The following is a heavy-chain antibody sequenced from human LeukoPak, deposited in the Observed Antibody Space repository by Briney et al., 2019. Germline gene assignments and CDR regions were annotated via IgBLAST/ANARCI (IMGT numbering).Heavy chain of an antibody. CDR3: AKDLRSYCTTTNCQSGFDR. Sequence: GGSLRLSCAASGFIFSNFAMHWVRQAPGKGLEWVALIHYDGNNKAYTGSVKGRFTISRDNSKNMLYLQMNSLRAEDTAVYSCAKDLRSYCTTTNCQSGFDRWGQGTLVTVSS. CDR2: IHYDGNNK. D-gene: IGHD2/OR15-2a*01. CDR1: GFIFSNFA. V-gene: IGHV3-30*02. J-gene: IGHJ4*02.